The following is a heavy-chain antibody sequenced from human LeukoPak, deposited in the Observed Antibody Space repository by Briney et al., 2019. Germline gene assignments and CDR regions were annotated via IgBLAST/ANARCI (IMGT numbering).Heavy chain of an antibody. CDR3: ARLRYCSSTSCYFRWFDP. Sequence: PSETLSLTCTVSGGSISSYYWSWIRQPPGKGLEWIGYIYTSGSTNYNPSLKSRVTISVDTSKNQFSLKLSSLTAADTAVYYCARLRYCSSTSCYFRWFDPWGQGTLVTVSS. V-gene: IGHV4-4*09. D-gene: IGHD2-2*01. CDR2: IYTSGST. CDR1: GGSISSYY. J-gene: IGHJ5*02.